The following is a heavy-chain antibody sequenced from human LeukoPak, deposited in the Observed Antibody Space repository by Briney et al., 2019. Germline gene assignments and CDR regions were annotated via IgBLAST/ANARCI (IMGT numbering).Heavy chain of an antibody. Sequence: GGSLRLSCAASGFTFSSYVMNWVRQAPGTGLEWVSGITANGGNTFYADSVKGRFTMSRDNSKDTLYLQMNSLRAEDTAVYYCAKARGYDILTDYYFYMDVWGKGTTVTVSS. J-gene: IGHJ6*03. CDR2: ITANGGNT. D-gene: IGHD3-9*01. V-gene: IGHV3-23*01. CDR3: AKARGYDILTDYYFYMDV. CDR1: GFTFSSYV.